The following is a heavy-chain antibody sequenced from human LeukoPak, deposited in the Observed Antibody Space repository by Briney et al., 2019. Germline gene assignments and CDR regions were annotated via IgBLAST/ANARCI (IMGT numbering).Heavy chain of an antibody. CDR1: GGSISSQY. CDR2: VYYSGTT. D-gene: IGHD1-26*01. CDR3: ARHPNSGSYSDNWFDP. J-gene: IGHJ5*02. V-gene: IGHV4-59*08. Sequence: SETLSLTCTVSGGSISSQYWSWIRQPPGKGLEWIGYVYYSGTTNYNPSLKSRVTISVDTSKNQFSLKVNSVAAADTAVYYCARHPNSGSYSDNWFDPRGQGTLVTVSS.